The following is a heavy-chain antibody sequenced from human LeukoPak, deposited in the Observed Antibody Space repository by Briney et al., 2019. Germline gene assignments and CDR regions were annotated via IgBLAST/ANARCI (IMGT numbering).Heavy chain of an antibody. D-gene: IGHD6-25*01. CDR2: VYYGRSP. V-gene: IGHV4-39*02. CDR3: ARSSGTGTFSY. Sequence: SETLSLTCTVSGDSISRSTYYWAWIRQPPGKGLEWIGSVYYGRSPYFNPSLESRATISVDTSKNHFSLKVSSVTAADTAVYYCARSSGTGTFSYWGQGTLVTVSS. J-gene: IGHJ4*02. CDR1: GDSISRSTYY.